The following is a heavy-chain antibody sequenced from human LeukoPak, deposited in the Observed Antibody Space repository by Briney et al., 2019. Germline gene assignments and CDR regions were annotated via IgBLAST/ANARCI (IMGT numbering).Heavy chain of an antibody. V-gene: IGHV4-4*07. CDR3: ARGLNNRKSGRRFDVFEI. J-gene: IGHJ3*02. CDR2: IYTSGST. CDR1: GGSISSYY. D-gene: IGHD1-14*01. Sequence: PSETLSLTCTVSGGSISSYYWSWIRQPAGKGLEWIGRIYTSGSTNYNPSLKSRVTMSVDTSKNQFSLKLSSVTAADTGVYYCARGLNNRKSGRRFDVFEIWGQGTMVTVSS.